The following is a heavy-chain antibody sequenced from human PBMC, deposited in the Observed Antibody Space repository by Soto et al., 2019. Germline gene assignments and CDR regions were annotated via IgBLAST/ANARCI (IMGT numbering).Heavy chain of an antibody. Sequence: QVQLVESGGGVVQPGRSLRLSCAASGFTFSSYAMHWVRQAPGKGLEWVAVISYDGSNKYYADSVKGRFTISRDNSKNTLYLQMNSLRAEDTAVYYCARDGWVVAATSYYYYGMDVWGHGTTVTVSS. V-gene: IGHV3-30-3*01. D-gene: IGHD2-15*01. CDR3: ARDGWVVAATSYYYYGMDV. J-gene: IGHJ6*02. CDR2: ISYDGSNK. CDR1: GFTFSSYA.